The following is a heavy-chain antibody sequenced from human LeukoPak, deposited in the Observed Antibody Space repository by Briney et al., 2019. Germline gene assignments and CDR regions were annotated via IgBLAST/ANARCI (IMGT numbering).Heavy chain of an antibody. CDR2: IKPSDGST. CDR1: GYTFTSYG. V-gene: IGHV1-46*01. D-gene: IGHD2-2*01. Sequence: ASVKASCKASGYTFTSYGISWVRQAPGQGLEWMGIIKPSDGSTSYAQNFQGRVTMTRDTSTSTVYMELSSLRSDDTAVYYCARRWCSSTSCQFDYWGQGTLVTVSS. J-gene: IGHJ4*02. CDR3: ARRWCSSTSCQFDY.